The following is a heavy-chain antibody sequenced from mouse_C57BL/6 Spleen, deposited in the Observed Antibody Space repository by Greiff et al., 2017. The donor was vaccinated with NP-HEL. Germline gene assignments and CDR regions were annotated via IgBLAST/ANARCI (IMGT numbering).Heavy chain of an antibody. V-gene: IGHV1-19*01. CDR2: INPYNGGT. D-gene: IGHD3-1*01. J-gene: IGHJ3*01. CDR3: ARSDGSAWFAY. Sequence: EVKLMESGPVLVKPGASVKMSCKASGYTFTDYYMNWVKQSHGKSLEWIGVINPYNGGTSYNQKFKGKATLTVDKSSSTAYMELNSLTSEDSAVYYCARSDGSAWFAYWGQGTLVTVSA. CDR1: GYTFTDYY.